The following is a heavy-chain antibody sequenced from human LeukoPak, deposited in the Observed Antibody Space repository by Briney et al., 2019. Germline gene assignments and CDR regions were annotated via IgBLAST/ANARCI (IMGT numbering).Heavy chain of an antibody. CDR2: INHSGST. CDR3: ASQLELSLDI. D-gene: IGHD1-7*01. J-gene: IGHJ3*02. CDR1: GGSISRHY. V-gene: IGHV4-34*01. Sequence: SETLSLTCTVSGGSISRHYWSWIRQPPGKGLEWIGEINHSGSTNYNPSLKSRVTISVDTSKNQFSLKLSSVTAADTAVYYCASQLELSLDIWGQGTMVTGSS.